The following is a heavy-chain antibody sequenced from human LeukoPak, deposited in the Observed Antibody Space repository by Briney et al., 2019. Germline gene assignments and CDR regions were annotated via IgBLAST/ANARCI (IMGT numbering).Heavy chain of an antibody. J-gene: IGHJ6*02. CDR1: GGSFSGYY. CDR2: INHSGST. CDR3: ARGRAVAGPSRIKYYYYGMDV. D-gene: IGHD6-19*01. Sequence: SETLSLTCAVYGGSFSGYYWSWIRQPPGKGLEWIGEINHSGSTNYNPSLKSRVTISVDTSKNQFSLKLSSVTAADTAVYYRARGRAVAGPSRIKYYYYGMDVWGQGTTVTVSS. V-gene: IGHV4-34*01.